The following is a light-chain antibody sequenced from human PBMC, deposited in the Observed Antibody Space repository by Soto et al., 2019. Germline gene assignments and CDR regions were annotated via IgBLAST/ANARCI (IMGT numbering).Light chain of an antibody. CDR2: DAS. CDR3: QPYSSAYT. Sequence: DIQLTQSPSTLSAFVGDRVTITCRASQSSNNWLAWYQQKPGEAPKLLIADASSLESGVTQRFSVSGSGTEFPLTNSSLHPDDFATNYCQPYSSAYTFGQGTKLEIK. CDR1: QSSNNW. V-gene: IGKV1-5*01. J-gene: IGKJ2*01.